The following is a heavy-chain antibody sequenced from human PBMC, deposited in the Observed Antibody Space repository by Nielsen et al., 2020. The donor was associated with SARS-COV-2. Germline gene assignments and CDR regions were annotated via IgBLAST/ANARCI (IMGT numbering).Heavy chain of an antibody. D-gene: IGHD3/OR15-3a*01. CDR1: GFMFSTYA. CDR3: ARDLTFGAYWFDP. V-gene: IGHV3-33*08. Sequence: GESLKISCAASGFMFSTYAMSWVRQPPGKGLEWVAHMWYHGGDENYADSVRGRFTISRDLSKNTVYLQMSSLRVEDTAVYYCARDLTFGAYWFDPWSQGTLVTVSS. CDR2: MWYHGGDE. J-gene: IGHJ5*02.